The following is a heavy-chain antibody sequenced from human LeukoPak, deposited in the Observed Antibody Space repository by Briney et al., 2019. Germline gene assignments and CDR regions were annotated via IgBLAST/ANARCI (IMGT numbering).Heavy chain of an antibody. J-gene: IGHJ4*02. CDR3: ARDRNYGSGNLFDY. CDR2: IYTSGST. V-gene: IGHV4-4*07. CDR1: GGSIIDYY. Sequence: SETLSLTCTVSGGSIIDYYWSWIRQSAGKGLEWIGRIYTSGSTNYNPSLKSRVTMSVDTSKNQFSLKLTSVTAADTAVYYCARDRNYGSGNLFDYWGQGTLVTVPS. D-gene: IGHD3-10*01.